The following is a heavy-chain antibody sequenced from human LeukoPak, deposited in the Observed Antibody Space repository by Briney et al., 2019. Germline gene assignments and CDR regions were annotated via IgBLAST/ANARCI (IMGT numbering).Heavy chain of an antibody. J-gene: IGHJ4*02. V-gene: IGHV3-7*03. CDR1: GFSFSGYW. Sequence: GGSLRLSCAASGFSFSGYWLTWVRQAPGKGLEWVANIIQDGSETSYVTSVRGRFTISRDNAKNSLYLQMNNLRVEDTAVYFCAREEVKSFDNWGQGTLVTVSS. CDR2: IIQDGSET. CDR3: AREEVKSFDN.